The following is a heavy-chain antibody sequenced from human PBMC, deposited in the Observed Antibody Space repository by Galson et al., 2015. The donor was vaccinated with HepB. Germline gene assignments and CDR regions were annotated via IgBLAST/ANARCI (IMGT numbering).Heavy chain of an antibody. J-gene: IGHJ3*02. CDR3: ARGRYGDYANDAFDI. Sequence: SVKVSCKASGYIFNNYAMNWVRQAPGQGLEWMGWINTNSGNPTYAQGFTGRFAFSLDTSVVTAYLQIRSLKAEDTAVYYCARGRYGDYANDAFDIWGQGTMVTVS. CDR2: INTNSGNP. V-gene: IGHV7-4-1*01. D-gene: IGHD4-17*01. CDR1: GYIFNNYA.